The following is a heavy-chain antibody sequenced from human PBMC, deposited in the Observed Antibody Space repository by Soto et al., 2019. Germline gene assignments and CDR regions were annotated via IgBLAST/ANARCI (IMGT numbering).Heavy chain of an antibody. J-gene: IGHJ4*02. CDR3: AREHMESGYYGY. D-gene: IGHD3-22*01. CDR1: GYTFTSYD. Sequence: ASVKVSCKASGYTFTSYDINWVRQAPGQGLEWMGWISAYNGNTNYAQKLQGRVTMTTDTSTSTAYMELRSLRSDDTAVYYCAREHMESGYYGYWGQGTLVTVSS. V-gene: IGHV1-18*01. CDR2: ISAYNGNT.